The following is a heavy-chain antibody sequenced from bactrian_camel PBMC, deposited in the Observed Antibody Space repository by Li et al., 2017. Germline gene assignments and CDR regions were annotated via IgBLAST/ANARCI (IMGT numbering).Heavy chain of an antibody. D-gene: IGHD5*01. CDR2: ISTEDQKT. V-gene: IGHV3S54*01. Sequence: HVQLVESGGGSVQAGGSLRLSCSASDEADFFDELMGWYRQAPGKKCEWVATISTEDQKTFYGDSVRGRFAISQGSGKYTVHLQMNNLRPEDTAMYYCAAGQGVGWCLDVIRVGAEPDFDYWGHGTQVTVS. CDR3: AAGQGVGWCLDVIRVGAEPDFDY. CDR1: DEADFFDEL. J-gene: IGHJ6*01.